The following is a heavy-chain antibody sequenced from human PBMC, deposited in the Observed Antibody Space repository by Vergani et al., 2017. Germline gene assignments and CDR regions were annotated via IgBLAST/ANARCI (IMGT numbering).Heavy chain of an antibody. CDR3: ARHREWFRGPRDIDY. V-gene: IGHV5-51*01. J-gene: IGHJ4*02. Sequence: EVQLVQSGAEVKKPGESLKISCKGSGYSFTSYWIGWVRQMPGKGLEWMGIIYPGDSDTRNSPSFQGQVTISADKSISTAYLQWSSLKASDTAMYYCARHREWFRGPRDIDYWGQGTLVTVSS. CDR2: IYPGDSDT. D-gene: IGHD3-3*01. CDR1: GYSFTSYW.